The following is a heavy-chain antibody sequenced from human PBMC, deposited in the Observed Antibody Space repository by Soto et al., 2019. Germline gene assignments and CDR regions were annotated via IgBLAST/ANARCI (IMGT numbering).Heavy chain of an antibody. J-gene: IGHJ5*02. V-gene: IGHV4-30-2*01. CDR2: IYHSGSN. Sequence: QLQLQESGSGLVKPSQTLSLTCAVSGGSISSGGYSWSWIRQPPGKGLEWMGYIYHSGSNYYNPSLKSRVTISVDRSKNQFSRKRSSLTAADTAVYYCARLAYCGVDCYRGFDPWGQGTMFTVPS. CDR3: ARLAYCGVDCYRGFDP. D-gene: IGHD2-21*02. CDR1: GGSISSGGYS.